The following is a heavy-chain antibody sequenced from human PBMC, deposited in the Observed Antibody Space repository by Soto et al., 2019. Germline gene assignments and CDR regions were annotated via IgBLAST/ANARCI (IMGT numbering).Heavy chain of an antibody. CDR3: ATTNRITGYYYYYYGMDG. J-gene: IGHJ6*02. V-gene: IGHV1-69*13. CDR2: IIPIFGTA. Sequence: SVKVSCKASGGTFSSYAISWVRQAPGQGLEWMGGIIPIFGTANYAQKFQGRVTITADESTSTAYMELSSLRSEDTAVYYCATTNRITGYYYYYYGMDGWGQGTKVTVSS. CDR1: GGTFSSYA. D-gene: IGHD3-16*01.